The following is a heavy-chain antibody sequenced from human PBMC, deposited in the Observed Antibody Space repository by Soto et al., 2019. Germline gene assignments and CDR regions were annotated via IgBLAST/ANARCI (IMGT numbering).Heavy chain of an antibody. Sequence: QVQLQESGPGLVKPSQTLSLTCTVSGGSISSGGYYWTWIRQHPGKGLEWIGYNYYSGITYYNPSLNSRVTISLYTSKNQCSLKLSSVTAADTAVYYCARGSSIAGLYYGMDVWGQGTTVTVSS. CDR2: NYYSGIT. CDR3: ARGSSIAGLYYGMDV. CDR1: GGSISSGGYY. J-gene: IGHJ6*02. D-gene: IGHD6-6*01. V-gene: IGHV4-31*03.